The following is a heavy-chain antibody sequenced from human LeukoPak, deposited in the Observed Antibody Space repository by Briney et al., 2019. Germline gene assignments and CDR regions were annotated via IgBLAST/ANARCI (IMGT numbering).Heavy chain of an antibody. CDR2: IIPFFGTA. J-gene: IGHJ5*02. V-gene: IGHV1-69*05. CDR3: ARAEYYYDSSGYYYESSRWFDP. Sequence: SVKVSCKASGGTFSSYAISWVRQAPGQGLEWMGGIIPFFGTANYAQKFQGRVTITTDESTSTAYMELSSLRSEDTAVYYCARAEYYYDSSGYYYESSRWFDPWGQGTLVTVSS. D-gene: IGHD3-22*01. CDR1: GGTFSSYA.